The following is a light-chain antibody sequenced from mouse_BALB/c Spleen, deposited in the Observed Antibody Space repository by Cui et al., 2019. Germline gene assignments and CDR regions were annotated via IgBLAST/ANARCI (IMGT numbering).Light chain of an antibody. CDR1: SSVSY. CDR2: STS. CDR3: HQWSSYPWT. V-gene: IGKV4-80*01. Sequence: HIVLTQSPAIMSASLGEEITITCSASSSVSYMHWYQQKSGTSPKLLIYSTSNRASGVPSRFSGSGSGTFYSLTISSVEAEDAADYYCHQWSSYPWTFGGGTKLEIK. J-gene: IGKJ1*01.